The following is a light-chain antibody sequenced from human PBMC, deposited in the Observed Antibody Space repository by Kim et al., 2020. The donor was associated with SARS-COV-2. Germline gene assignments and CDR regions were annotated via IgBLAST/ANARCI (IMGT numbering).Light chain of an antibody. J-gene: IGKJ2*01. CDR3: QQYKSYPYT. V-gene: IGKV1-5*03. CDR2: KAS. Sequence: DIQMTQSPSTLSASVGDRVTITCRASQSISSWLAWYQQKPGKAPKVLIYKASSLESGVPSRFSGSGSGTEFTLTISSLQPDDFATYYCQQYKSYPYTFGQGTKPEIK. CDR1: QSISSW.